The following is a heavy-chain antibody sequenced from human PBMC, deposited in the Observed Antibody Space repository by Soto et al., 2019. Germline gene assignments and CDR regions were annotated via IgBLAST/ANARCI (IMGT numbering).Heavy chain of an antibody. Sequence: LLESGGGLVQPGGSLRLSCVASGLSFPNYAMNWVRQAPGKGLEWVSGIGGSGAYTYYADSVKGRFTISRDNSKNTVYLQMNSLRGEDTAVYYCAKGSSSTQFINYYFYHMDVWGKGTTVSVSS. D-gene: IGHD2-2*01. CDR1: GLSFPNYA. CDR3: AKGSSSTQFINYYFYHMDV. CDR2: IGGSGAYT. J-gene: IGHJ6*03. V-gene: IGHV3-23*01.